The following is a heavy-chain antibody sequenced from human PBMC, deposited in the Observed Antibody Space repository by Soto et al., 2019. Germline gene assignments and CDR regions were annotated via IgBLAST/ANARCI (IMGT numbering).Heavy chain of an antibody. CDR1: GFTFSSYA. CDR2: ISGSGGST. V-gene: IGHV3-23*01. Sequence: GGSLRLSCAASGFTFSSYAMSWVRQAPGKGLEWVSAISGSGGSTYYADSVKGRFTISRDNSKNTLYLQMNSLRAEDTAVYYCAKDPPRGSGWQYYFDYWGQGTLVTVSS. D-gene: IGHD6-19*01. J-gene: IGHJ4*02. CDR3: AKDPPRGSGWQYYFDY.